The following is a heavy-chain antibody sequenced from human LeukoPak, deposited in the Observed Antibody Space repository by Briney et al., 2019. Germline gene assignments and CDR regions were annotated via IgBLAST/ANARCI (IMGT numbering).Heavy chain of an antibody. CDR3: AREASSGTTEYYFDY. Sequence: GGSLRLSCAASGFTFSSYSMNWVRQAPGKGLEWVSSISSSSYIYYADSVKGRFTISRDNAKNSLYLQMNSLRAEDTAVYHCAREASSGTTEYYFDYWGQGTLVTVSS. CDR1: GFTFSSYS. J-gene: IGHJ4*02. V-gene: IGHV3-21*01. D-gene: IGHD1-1*01. CDR2: ISSSSYI.